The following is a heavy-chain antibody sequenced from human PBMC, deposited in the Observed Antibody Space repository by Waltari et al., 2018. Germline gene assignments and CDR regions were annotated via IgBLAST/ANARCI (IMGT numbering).Heavy chain of an antibody. Sequence: QVQLVQSGAEVKKPGSSVKVSCKASGGTFSRSAIRWVRQAPGQGLEWMGGIIPIFGTANYAQKFQGRVTITADESTSTAYMELSSLRSEDTAVYYCARERVNMITFGGVTHYDYWGQGTLVTVSS. CDR3: ARERVNMITFGGVTHYDY. D-gene: IGHD3-16*01. CDR2: IIPIFGTA. CDR1: GGTFSRSA. V-gene: IGHV1-69*13. J-gene: IGHJ4*02.